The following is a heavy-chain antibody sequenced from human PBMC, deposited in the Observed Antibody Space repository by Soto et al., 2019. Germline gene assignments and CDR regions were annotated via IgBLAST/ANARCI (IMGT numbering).Heavy chain of an antibody. J-gene: IGHJ4*02. D-gene: IGHD6-13*01. CDR3: AKDLSSTWYPQY. Sequence: EVQLLESGGGLVQPGGSLRLSCAASGFTFSSYAMTWVRRAPGKGLEWVSAISGSGNTTYYADSVKGRFTVSRDSSRNTLYLQRNSLTAEDTGVYVCAKDLSSTWYPQYWGQGTLVTVSS. V-gene: IGHV3-23*01. CDR2: ISGSGNTT. CDR1: GFTFSSYA.